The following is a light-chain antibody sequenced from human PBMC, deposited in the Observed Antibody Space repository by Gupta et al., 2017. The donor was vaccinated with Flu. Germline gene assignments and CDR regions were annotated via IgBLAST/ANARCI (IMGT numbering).Light chain of an antibody. V-gene: IGKV1-5*03. Sequence: DIQMSQSLSTLSASVGDRVPITCRVSQSISSWLAWYQQKPGKAPKLLIYKASSLESGVPSRFSGSGSGTEFTLTISSLQPDDFATYYCQQYNSYSLTFGQGTKVEIK. CDR2: KAS. CDR3: QQYNSYSLT. J-gene: IGKJ1*01. CDR1: QSISSW.